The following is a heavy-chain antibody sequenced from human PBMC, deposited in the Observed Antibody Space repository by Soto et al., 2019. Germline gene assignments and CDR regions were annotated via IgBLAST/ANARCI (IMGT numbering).Heavy chain of an antibody. D-gene: IGHD6-19*01. J-gene: IGHJ5*02. CDR2: VSVSGGTS. CDR3: AKMGYSSDWS. Sequence: VQLLESGGGLVQPGGSLRLSCAASGFTFSRYDMNWVRQAPGMGLEWVSVVSVSGGTSYYADSVKGRFIISSDNSKTTLYLHMNSLRAEDTALYYCAKMGYSSDWSWGQGTLITVSS. CDR1: GFTFSRYD. V-gene: IGHV3-23*01.